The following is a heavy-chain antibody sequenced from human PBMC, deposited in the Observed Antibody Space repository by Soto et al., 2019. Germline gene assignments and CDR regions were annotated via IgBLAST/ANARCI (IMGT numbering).Heavy chain of an antibody. CDR2: ISNNGDTA. CDR3: AKSRVFIGSIVTLLDS. D-gene: IGHD3-16*02. CDR1: GFTFSSYA. Sequence: EVQLLESGGGLVQPGGSLTLSCATSGFTFSSYAMVWVRQAAEKGLEWVASISNNGDTAYYADSVKGSFTISRGNSENTLYLQMNGLRPSATALYFCAKSRVFIGSIVTLLDSWGQGTQVTVSS. J-gene: IGHJ4*02. V-gene: IGHV3-23*01.